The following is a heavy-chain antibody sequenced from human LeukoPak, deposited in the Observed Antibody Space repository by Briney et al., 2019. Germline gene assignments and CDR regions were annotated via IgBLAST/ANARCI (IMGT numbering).Heavy chain of an antibody. J-gene: IGHJ4*02. CDR1: GFTFSDYN. V-gene: IGHV3-21*01. CDR2: ISTSSSYI. D-gene: IGHD3-3*01. Sequence: GGSLRLSCAASGFTFSDYNMNWVRQAPGKGLQWVSSISTSSSYIYYADSVKGRFTISRDNSKNTLYLQMNSLRAEDTAVYYCVPSRGIFGVVDFDYWGQGTLVTVSS. CDR3: VPSRGIFGVVDFDY.